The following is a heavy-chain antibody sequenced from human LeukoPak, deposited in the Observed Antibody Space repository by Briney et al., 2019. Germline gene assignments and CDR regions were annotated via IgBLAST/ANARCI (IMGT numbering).Heavy chain of an antibody. D-gene: IGHD6-19*01. CDR1: GGTFSSYA. Sequence: GASVKVSCKASGGTFSSYAISWVRQAPGQGLEWMGGIIPIFGTANYAQKFQGRVTITTDESASTAYMELSRLRSEDTAVYYCAGGRGYSSGLFDYWGQGTLVTVSS. J-gene: IGHJ4*02. CDR3: AGGRGYSSGLFDY. CDR2: IIPIFGTA. V-gene: IGHV1-69*05.